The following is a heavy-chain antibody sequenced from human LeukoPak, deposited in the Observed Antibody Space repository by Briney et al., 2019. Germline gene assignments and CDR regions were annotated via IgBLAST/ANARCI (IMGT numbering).Heavy chain of an antibody. D-gene: IGHD3-3*01. CDR3: AREEIRFLEDTYSYMDV. J-gene: IGHJ6*03. CDR2: INPNIGGT. CDR1: GYTFSGYY. V-gene: IGHV1-2*02. Sequence: ASVKVSCKASGYTFSGYYMHWVRQAPGQGLEYMGWINPNIGGTNYASKFQGRVTMTRDTSISTAYMELRRLRSDDAAVYYCAREEIRFLEDTYSYMDVWGKGTTVTVSS.